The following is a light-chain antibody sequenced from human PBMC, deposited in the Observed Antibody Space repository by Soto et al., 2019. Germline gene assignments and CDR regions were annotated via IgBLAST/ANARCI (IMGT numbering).Light chain of an antibody. Sequence: SYELAQPPSVSVSPGQTATITCSGDVLPKQYASWYQQKPGQAPEVVIYKDNQRPSGIPERFSGSGSGTTVTLTISGVRAEDEADYYCQSADSSGTYVFXSGTKLTVL. CDR2: KDN. CDR3: QSADSSGTYV. J-gene: IGLJ1*01. V-gene: IGLV3-25*02. CDR1: VLPKQY.